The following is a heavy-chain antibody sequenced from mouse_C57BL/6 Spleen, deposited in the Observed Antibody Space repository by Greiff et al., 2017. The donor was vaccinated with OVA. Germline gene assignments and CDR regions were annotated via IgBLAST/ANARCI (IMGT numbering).Heavy chain of an antibody. CDR3: ARHEHYGYDGYYFDY. CDR1: GYAFSSSW. CDR2: IYPGDGDT. Sequence: QVQLQQSGPELVKPGASVKISCKASGYAFSSSWMNWVKQRPGKGLEWLGRIYPGDGDTNYNGKFKGKATLTADKSSSTAYMELSRLTSEDSAVYFCARHEHYGYDGYYFDYWGQGTTLTVSS. V-gene: IGHV1-82*01. J-gene: IGHJ2*01. D-gene: IGHD2-2*01.